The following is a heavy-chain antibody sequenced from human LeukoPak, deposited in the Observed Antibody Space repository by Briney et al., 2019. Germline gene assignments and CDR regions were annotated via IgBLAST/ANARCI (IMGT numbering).Heavy chain of an antibody. J-gene: IGHJ4*02. CDR1: GFTFSTYS. CDR3: ARNRYADY. CDR2: ISFDGGNK. V-gene: IGHV3-30*04. D-gene: IGHD2-2*01. Sequence: GGSLRLSCAASGFTFSTYSMHWVRQAPGKGLEWVAVISFDGGNKYYADSVKGRFTISRDNSKNTLYLQMNSLRAEDTAVYYCARNRYADYLGQGTLVTVSS.